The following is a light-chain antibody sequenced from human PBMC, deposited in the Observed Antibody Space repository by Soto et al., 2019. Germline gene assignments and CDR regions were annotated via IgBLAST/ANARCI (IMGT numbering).Light chain of an antibody. Sequence: EIVLTQSPGTLSLSPGERATLSCRASQSVNRFLAWFQQKPGQAPRLLIYGASNRATGIPDRFSGSGSKTDFTLTITRLEPEDSAVYYCHHYVGSPWAFGQGTKVEIK. CDR2: GAS. CDR1: QSVNRF. CDR3: HHYVGSPWA. J-gene: IGKJ1*01. V-gene: IGKV3-20*01.